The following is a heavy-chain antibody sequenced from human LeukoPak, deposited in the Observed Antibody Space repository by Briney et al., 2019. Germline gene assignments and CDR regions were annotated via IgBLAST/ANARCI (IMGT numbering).Heavy chain of an antibody. CDR2: IYYSGST. Sequence: SETLSLTCTVSGGSISSDYWSWIRQPPGKGLEWIGYIYYSGSTNYNPSLKSRVTISVDTSKNQFSLKLSSVTAADTAVYYCAAGYDYVWGSYRPFDYWGQGTLVTVSS. V-gene: IGHV4-59*12. D-gene: IGHD3-16*02. J-gene: IGHJ4*02. CDR3: AAGYDYVWGSYRPFDY. CDR1: GGSISSDY.